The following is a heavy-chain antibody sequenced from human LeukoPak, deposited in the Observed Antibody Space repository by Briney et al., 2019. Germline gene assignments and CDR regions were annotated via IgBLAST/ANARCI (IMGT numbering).Heavy chain of an antibody. D-gene: IGHD1-26*01. Sequence: GGSLRLSCAASGFTFSDYGMHWVRQAPGKGLEWVALISYDGSNKFYADSVKGRFTISRDNSKNTLSLQMSTLRAEDTAVFYCARGGLGGYYYMDVWGKGTTVTISS. CDR3: ARGGLGGYYYMDV. CDR2: ISYDGSNK. J-gene: IGHJ6*03. CDR1: GFTFSDYG. V-gene: IGHV3-30*03.